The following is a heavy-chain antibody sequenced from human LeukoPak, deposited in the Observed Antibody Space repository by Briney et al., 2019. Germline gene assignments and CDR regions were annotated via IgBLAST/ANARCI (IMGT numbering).Heavy chain of an antibody. J-gene: IGHJ6*04. D-gene: IGHD3-10*02. V-gene: IGHV3-48*04. CDR1: GFTFSSYW. CDR3: AELGITLIGGV. Sequence: GGSLRLSCAASGFTFSSYWMSWVRQAPGKGLEWVSYISSSGSTIYYADSVKGRFTISRDNAKNSLYLQMNSLRAEDTAVYYCAELGITLIGGVWGKGTTVTISS. CDR2: ISSSGSTI.